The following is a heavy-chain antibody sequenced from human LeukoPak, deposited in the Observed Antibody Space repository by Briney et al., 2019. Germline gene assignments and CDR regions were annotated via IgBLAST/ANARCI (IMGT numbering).Heavy chain of an antibody. CDR2: IYYSGST. CDR3: ARHEASHNLVFDY. D-gene: IGHD1-1*01. Sequence: SETLSLTCTVSGDSISSSNYYWGWIRQPPGKGLEWIGSIYYSGSTYYNPSLKSRVTISVDTSKNQFSLKLSSVTAADTAVYYCARHEASHNLVFDYWGQGTLVTVSS. V-gene: IGHV4-39*01. J-gene: IGHJ4*02. CDR1: GDSISSSNYY.